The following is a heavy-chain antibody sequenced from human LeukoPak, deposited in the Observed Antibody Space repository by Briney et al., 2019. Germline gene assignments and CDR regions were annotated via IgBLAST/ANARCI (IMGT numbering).Heavy chain of an antibody. Sequence: GEPLNISGKGSGYSFTSYWISWVRQMPGKGLEWMGIIYPGDSDTRYSASFQGQVTISADKSISTAYLQWSSLKASDTAMYYCARQERDGYSYGLFYFEYWGQGTLVTVSS. CDR2: IYPGDSDT. J-gene: IGHJ4*02. D-gene: IGHD5-18*01. CDR3: ARQERDGYSYGLFYFEY. CDR1: GYSFTSYW. V-gene: IGHV5-51*01.